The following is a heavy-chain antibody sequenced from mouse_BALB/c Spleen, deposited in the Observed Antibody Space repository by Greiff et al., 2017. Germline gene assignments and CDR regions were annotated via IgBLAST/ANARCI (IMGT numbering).Heavy chain of an antibody. CDR2: ISDGGSYT. Sequence: EVKLVESGGGLVKPGGSLKLSCAASGFTFSDYYMYWVRQTPEKRLEWVATISDGGSYTYYPDSVKGRFTISRDNAKNNLYLQMSSLKSEDTAMYYCARGDGNYWYFDVWGAGTTVTVSS. D-gene: IGHD2-1*01. J-gene: IGHJ1*01. CDR3: ARGDGNYWYFDV. V-gene: IGHV5-4*02. CDR1: GFTFSDYY.